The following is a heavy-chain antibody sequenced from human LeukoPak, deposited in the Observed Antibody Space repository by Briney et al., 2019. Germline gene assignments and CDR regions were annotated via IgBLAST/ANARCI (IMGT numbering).Heavy chain of an antibody. CDR1: GFTFSSYG. CDR2: IWYDGSNK. CDR3: AKDRIAVAGTSDFDY. Sequence: GGSLRLSCAASGFTFSSYGMHWVRQAPGKGLEWVAVIWYDGSNKYYADSVKGRFTISRDNSKSTLYLQMNSLRAEDTAVYYCAKDRIAVAGTSDFDYWGQGTLVTVSS. D-gene: IGHD6-19*01. V-gene: IGHV3-33*06. J-gene: IGHJ4*02.